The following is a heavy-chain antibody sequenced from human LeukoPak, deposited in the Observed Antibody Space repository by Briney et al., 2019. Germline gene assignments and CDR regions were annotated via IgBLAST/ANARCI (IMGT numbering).Heavy chain of an antibody. Sequence: GGSLRPSCAASGFTFDDYGMSWVRHAPGKGVEWVSGIIWSGGSTGYADSVKGQFTISRDNAKNSLYLQMNSLRAEDTALYYCARDDYGSGSWNDYWGQGTLVTVSS. CDR1: GFTFDDYG. CDR2: IIWSGGST. D-gene: IGHD3-10*01. J-gene: IGHJ4*02. CDR3: ARDDYGSGSWNDY. V-gene: IGHV3-20*04.